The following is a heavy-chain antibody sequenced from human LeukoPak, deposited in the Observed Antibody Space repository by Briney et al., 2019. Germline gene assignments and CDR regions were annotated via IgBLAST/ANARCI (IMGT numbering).Heavy chain of an antibody. CDR3: ARGRRWFDP. Sequence: SETLSLTCSVYSGSFSGYYWSWIRQPPGKGLEWIGYIYYSGSTNYNPSLKSRVTISVDTSKNQFSLKLSSVTAADTAVYYCARGRRWFDPWGQGTLVTVSS. V-gene: IGHV4-59*01. CDR2: IYYSGST. J-gene: IGHJ5*02. CDR1: SGSFSGYY.